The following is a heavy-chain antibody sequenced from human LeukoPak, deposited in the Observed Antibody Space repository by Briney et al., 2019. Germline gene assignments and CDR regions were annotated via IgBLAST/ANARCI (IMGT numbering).Heavy chain of an antibody. Sequence: PGGSLRLSCAASGFTFNIYWMSWVRQAPGKGLEWVANIKQDGSEKYCVESVKGPFTISRDNAKNSLYLNMNSLRDEDTAMYYCARDNFDAFDIWGQGTMVTVSS. D-gene: IGHD1-20*01. V-gene: IGHV3-7*05. CDR2: IKQDGSEK. CDR1: GFTFNIYW. CDR3: ARDNFDAFDI. J-gene: IGHJ3*02.